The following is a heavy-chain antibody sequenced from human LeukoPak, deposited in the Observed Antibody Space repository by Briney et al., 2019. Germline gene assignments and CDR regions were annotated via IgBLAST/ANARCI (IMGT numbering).Heavy chain of an antibody. J-gene: IGHJ3*02. CDR1: GYSISSGYY. CDR3: AREGQWLVRAFDI. Sequence: PSETLSLTCTVSGYSISSGYYWGWIRQPPGKGLEWIGSIYHSGSTYYNPSLKSRVTISVDTSKNQFSLKLSSVTAADTAVYYCAREGQWLVRAFDIWGQGTMVTVSS. V-gene: IGHV4-38-2*02. CDR2: IYHSGST. D-gene: IGHD6-19*01.